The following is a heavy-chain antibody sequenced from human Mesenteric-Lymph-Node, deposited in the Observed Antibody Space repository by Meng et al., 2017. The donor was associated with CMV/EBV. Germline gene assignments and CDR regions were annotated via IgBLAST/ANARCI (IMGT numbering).Heavy chain of an antibody. V-gene: IGHV3-21*01. CDR2: ISSSSSYI. J-gene: IGHJ3*02. D-gene: IGHD1-26*01. CDR1: GFTFSSYS. Sequence: GESLKISCAASGFTFSSYSMNRVRQAPGKGLEWVSSISSSSSYIYYADSVKGRFTISRDNAKNSLYLQMNSLRAEDTAVYYCARDKSVGATTDAFDIWGQGTMVTVSS. CDR3: ARDKSVGATTDAFDI.